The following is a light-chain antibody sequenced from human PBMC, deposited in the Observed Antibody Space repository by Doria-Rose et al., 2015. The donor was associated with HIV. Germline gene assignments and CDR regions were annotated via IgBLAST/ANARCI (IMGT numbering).Light chain of an antibody. CDR2: DGS. J-gene: IGKJ1*01. V-gene: IGKV3-20*01. CDR3: HQYGTSWT. Sequence: TQSPGTLSLSPGERATLSCRASQSFSSTYLAWYQQKPGQAPSPLIYDGSTRATGIPDSFSASGSGTDFTLAINRLEPEDFALYYCHQYGTSWTFGQGTKVEI. CDR1: QSFSSTY.